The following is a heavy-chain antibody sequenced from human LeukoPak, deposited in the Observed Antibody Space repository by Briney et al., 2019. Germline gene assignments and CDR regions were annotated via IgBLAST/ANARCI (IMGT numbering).Heavy chain of an antibody. CDR3: ARVSLMIDFDY. Sequence: GSLRLSCAASGFSFSTSWMNWLRQAPGKGLEWVATISPDGRETYYVDSVTGRFTISRDNAKNSLYLQMNSLRADDTAVYYCARVSLMIDFDYWGQGSLVTVSS. J-gene: IGHJ4*02. CDR1: GFSFSTSW. V-gene: IGHV3-7*01. CDR2: ISPDGRET. D-gene: IGHD3-16*01.